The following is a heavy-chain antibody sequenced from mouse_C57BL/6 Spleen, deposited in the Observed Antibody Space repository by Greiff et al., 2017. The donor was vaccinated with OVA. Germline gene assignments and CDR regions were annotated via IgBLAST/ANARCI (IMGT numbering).Heavy chain of an antibody. V-gene: IGHV1-80*01. J-gene: IGHJ1*03. CDR3: ARGVPQSDWYFDV. Sequence: QVQLQQSGAELVKPGASVKISCKASGYAFSSYWMNWVKQRPGKGLEWIGQIYPGDGDTNYNGKFKGKATLTADKSSSTAYMQLSSLTSEDSAVYFCARGVPQSDWYFDVWGTGTTVTVSS. CDR2: IYPGDGDT. CDR1: GYAFSSYW.